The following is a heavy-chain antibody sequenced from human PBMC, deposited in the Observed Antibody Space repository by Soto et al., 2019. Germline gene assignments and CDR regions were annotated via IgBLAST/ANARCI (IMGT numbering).Heavy chain of an antibody. Sequence: QVPLVQSGAEVKKPGASVKVSCKASGYTFTSYGISWVRQAPGQGLEWMGWISAYNGNTNYAQKLQGRVTMTTDTSTSTAYMKLRSRRADDEAVYYCASDGGYGDYKSHLEWYYYEGMDVWGQGTTVTFSS. V-gene: IGHV1-18*04. J-gene: IGHJ6*02. CDR2: ISAYNGNT. CDR3: ASDGGYGDYKSHLEWYYYEGMDV. CDR1: GYTFTSYG. D-gene: IGHD4-17*01.